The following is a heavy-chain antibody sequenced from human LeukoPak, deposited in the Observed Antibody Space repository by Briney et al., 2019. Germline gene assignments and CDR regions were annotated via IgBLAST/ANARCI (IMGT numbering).Heavy chain of an antibody. CDR2: IIPILGIA. CDR3: ARENGLYYDFWSGPRPHYYYGMDV. Sequence: ASVKVSCKASGGTFSSYAISWVRQAPGQGLERMGRIIPILGIANYAQKFQGRVTITADKSTSTAYMELSSLRSEDTAVYYCARENGLYYDFWSGPRPHYYYGMDVWGQGTTVTVSS. CDR1: GGTFSSYA. J-gene: IGHJ6*02. D-gene: IGHD3-3*01. V-gene: IGHV1-69*04.